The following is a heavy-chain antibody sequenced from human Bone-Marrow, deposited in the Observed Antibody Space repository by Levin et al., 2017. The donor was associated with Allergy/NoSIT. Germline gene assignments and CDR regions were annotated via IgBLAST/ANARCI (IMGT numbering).Heavy chain of an antibody. Sequence: GESLKISCKTSGYTFIGFYVHWVRQAPGQGLEWMGLMNPRGGDTLISKRFQARVTMTRDTSAGIAYMELTSLTSDDTAVYYCARGDNADRWGQGTLVTVSS. J-gene: IGHJ4*02. CDR3: ARGDNADR. D-gene: IGHD1-1*01. V-gene: IGHV1-46*01. CDR2: MNPRGGDT. CDR1: GYTFIGFY.